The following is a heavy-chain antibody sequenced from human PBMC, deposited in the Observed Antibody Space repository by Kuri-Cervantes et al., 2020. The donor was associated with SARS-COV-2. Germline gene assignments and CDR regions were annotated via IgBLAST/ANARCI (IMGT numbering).Heavy chain of an antibody. CDR1: GFTFSSYA. V-gene: IGHV3-30*03. J-gene: IGHJ2*01. CDR2: ISYDGSNK. Sequence: LSLTCQAYGFTFSSYAMHWVRQAPGKGLEWVAVISYDGSNKYYADSVKGRFTISRDNSKNTLYLQMNSLRAEDTAVYYCARGYSDYGDRYFDCWGRGTLVTVSS. CDR3: ARGYSDYGDRYFDC. D-gene: IGHD4-17*01.